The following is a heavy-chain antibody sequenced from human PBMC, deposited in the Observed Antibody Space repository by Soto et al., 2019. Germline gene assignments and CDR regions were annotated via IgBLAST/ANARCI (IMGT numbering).Heavy chain of an antibody. CDR2: ISPSSDSS. J-gene: IGHJ4*02. CDR3: ARPRGPRGYDLIDY. D-gene: IGHD5-12*01. CDR1: GFPFSDYS. V-gene: IGHV3-21*02. Sequence: EVQLVESGGGLVKPGGSLRLACAASGFPFSDYSWNWVRQTPGKGLEWVSSISPSSDSSYYADSVKGRFTISRDNAKNSLFLQMNSLRDEDTAVYYCARPRGPRGYDLIDYWGQRTLVIVSS.